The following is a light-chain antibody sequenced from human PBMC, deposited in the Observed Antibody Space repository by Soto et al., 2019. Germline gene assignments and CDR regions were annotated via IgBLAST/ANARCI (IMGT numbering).Light chain of an antibody. CDR2: DVS. CDR3: SSYINSNTRQIV. Sequence: QSVLTQPASVSGSPGQSITISCTGTSSDVGGYNYVSWYQQHPGKAPKFMIYDVSNRPSGVSNRFSGSKSGNTASLTISGLQAEDEADYYCSSYINSNTRQIVFGTGTKLTVL. J-gene: IGLJ1*01. V-gene: IGLV2-14*01. CDR1: SSDVGGYNY.